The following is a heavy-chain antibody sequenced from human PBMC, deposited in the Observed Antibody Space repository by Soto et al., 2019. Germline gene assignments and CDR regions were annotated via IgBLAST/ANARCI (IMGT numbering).Heavy chain of an antibody. D-gene: IGHD5-18*01. CDR1: GDSVSSNSAA. CDR3: ALNRARGYSYGLLWFDP. V-gene: IGHV6-1*01. Sequence: QVQLQQSGPGLVKPSQTLSLTCAISGDSVSSNSAAWNWIRQSPSRGLEWLGRTYYRSKWYNDYAVSVKSRITINPDTSKNQFSLQLNSVTPEDTAVYYCALNRARGYSYGLLWFDPWGQGTLVTVSS. CDR2: TYYRSKWYN. J-gene: IGHJ5*02.